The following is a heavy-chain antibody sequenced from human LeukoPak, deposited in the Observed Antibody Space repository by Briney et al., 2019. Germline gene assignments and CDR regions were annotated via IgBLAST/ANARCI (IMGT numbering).Heavy chain of an antibody. J-gene: IGHJ4*02. D-gene: IGHD3-10*01. CDR3: ARDGVTMVRGVILIGYYFDY. Sequence: PGRSLRLSCAASGFTFSSYGMHWVRQAPGKGLEWVPVISYDGSNKYYADSVKGRFTISRDNSKNTLYLQMNSLRAEDTAVYYCARDGVTMVRGVILIGYYFDYWGQGTLVTVSS. V-gene: IGHV3-30*03. CDR1: GFTFSSYG. CDR2: ISYDGSNK.